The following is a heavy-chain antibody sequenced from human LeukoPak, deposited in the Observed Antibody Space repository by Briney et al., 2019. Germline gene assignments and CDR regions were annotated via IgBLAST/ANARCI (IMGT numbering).Heavy chain of an antibody. V-gene: IGHV3-48*03. CDR3: ARERPEIDY. CDR1: GFTFSSYE. CDR2: ISSSGSTI. J-gene: IGHJ4*02. Sequence: GGSLRLSCAASGFTFSSYEMNWVRQAPGKGLEWVSYISSSGSTIYYADSVKGRFTISRDNAKNSLYLQMNSLRAEDTAVYYCARERPEIDYWGQGALVTVSS.